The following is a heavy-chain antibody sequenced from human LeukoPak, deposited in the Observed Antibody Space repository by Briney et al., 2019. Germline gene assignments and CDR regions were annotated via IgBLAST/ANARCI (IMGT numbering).Heavy chain of an antibody. CDR3: ARNAKTTLTTFYYIDV. CDR2: IYYSGNT. J-gene: IGHJ6*03. D-gene: IGHD4-17*01. Sequence: SDTLSLICTLSGDFISNSNYHWGWIRQPPGKGLEWIGSIYYSGNTYYNSSVKSRATISVDTSKNQFSLKLSSVTAADTAFYHCARNAKTTLTTFYYIDVWGKGTTVTVSS. CDR1: GDFISNSNYH. V-gene: IGHV4-39*01.